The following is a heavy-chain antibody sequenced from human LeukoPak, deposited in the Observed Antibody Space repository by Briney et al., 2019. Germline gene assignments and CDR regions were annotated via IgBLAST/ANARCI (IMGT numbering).Heavy chain of an antibody. V-gene: IGHV3-23*01. J-gene: IGHJ4*02. D-gene: IGHD3-10*01. Sequence: GGSLRLSCAASRFTFSNYAMSWVRQAPGKGLEWVSSISGSGDNTYYADSVKGRFTISRDNSKNTLSLHMNSLRADDTAIYYCAKVFFNSGSYDFWGQGTLVTVSS. CDR1: RFTFSNYA. CDR3: AKVFFNSGSYDF. CDR2: ISGSGDNT.